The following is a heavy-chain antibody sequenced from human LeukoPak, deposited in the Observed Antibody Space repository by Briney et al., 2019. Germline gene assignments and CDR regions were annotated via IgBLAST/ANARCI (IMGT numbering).Heavy chain of an antibody. CDR3: ARGYSSGWHDAFDI. CDR1: GYTFTGYY. CDR2: INPNSGGT. J-gene: IGHJ3*02. D-gene: IGHD6-19*01. Sequence: ASVKVSCKASGYTFTGYYMHWVRQAPGQGLEWMGWINPNSGGTNYAQKFQGRVTMTRDTSISTAYMELSRLRSDDTAVYYCARGYSSGWHDAFDIWGQGTVVTVSS. V-gene: IGHV1-2*02.